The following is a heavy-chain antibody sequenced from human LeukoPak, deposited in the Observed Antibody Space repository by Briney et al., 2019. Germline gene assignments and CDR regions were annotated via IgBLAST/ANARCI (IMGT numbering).Heavy chain of an antibody. J-gene: IGHJ4*02. D-gene: IGHD3-22*01. CDR2: INPNSGGT. V-gene: IGHV1-2*02. CDR1: GYTFTGYY. Sequence: ASVKVSCKASGYTFTGYYIHWVRQAPGQGLERVGWINPNSGGTNYAQKFQGRVTMTRDTSISTAYMELTRLRSDDTAVYYCARDRDYYDSSGYYPLDYWGQGSLVTVSS. CDR3: ARDRDYYDSSGYYPLDY.